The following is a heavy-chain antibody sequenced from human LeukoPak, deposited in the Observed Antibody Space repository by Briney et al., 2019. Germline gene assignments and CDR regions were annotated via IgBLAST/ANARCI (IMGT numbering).Heavy chain of an antibody. V-gene: IGHV1-2*02. CDR1: GYTFNGYY. CDR3: ARGMEPYNYMDV. CDR2: INPNSGGT. J-gene: IGHJ6*03. Sequence: GSVKVSCKASGYTFNGYYMHWVRQAPGQGLEWMGWINPNSGGTNYAQKFQGRVTMTRDTSISTAYMELSRLRSDDTAVYYCARGMEPYNYMDVWGKGTTVTVSS. D-gene: IGHD1-26*01.